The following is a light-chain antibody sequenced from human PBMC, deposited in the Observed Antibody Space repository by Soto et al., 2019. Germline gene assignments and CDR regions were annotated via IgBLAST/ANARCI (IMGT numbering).Light chain of an antibody. CDR2: AAS. CDR1: QGISNS. J-gene: IGKJ4*01. Sequence: DIQMTQSPSSLSASVGDRVTITCRASQGISNSLAWYQQKPGKVPKLLIYAASTLRSGVPSRFSGSGSGTDFNLTISSLQPEDVATYYCQKYNSAPLTFGGGTKVEIK. CDR3: QKYNSAPLT. V-gene: IGKV1-27*01.